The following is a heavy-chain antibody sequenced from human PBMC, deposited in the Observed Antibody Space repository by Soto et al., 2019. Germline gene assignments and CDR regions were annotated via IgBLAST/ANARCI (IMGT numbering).Heavy chain of an antibody. CDR3: ANDSASMAARRVAGYSTSWYHEY. J-gene: IGHJ4*02. CDR2: IRGSGSNT. V-gene: IGHV3-23*01. CDR1: GFTFSSYA. D-gene: IGHD6-13*01. Sequence: VQLLESGGGLVQPGGSLRLSCAASGFTFSSYAVSWVRQAPWMGLEWVSAIRGSGSNTYYTDSVKGRFTISRENSKKTLYLKLNSLRAEDTAVYYCANDSASMAARRVAGYSTSWYHEYWGQGTLVTVSS.